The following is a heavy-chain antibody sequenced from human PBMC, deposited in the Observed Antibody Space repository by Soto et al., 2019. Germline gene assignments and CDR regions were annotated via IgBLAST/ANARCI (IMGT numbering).Heavy chain of an antibody. J-gene: IGHJ6*04. CDR1: GFTFSTHS. Sequence: EVQLVESRGGLVQPGGSLKLSCAAYGFTFSTHSMNWVRQAPGRGLEWVSYIHSSSSWEVYADSVRGRFTVSRDNAKNSLYLQMSSLRAEDTAVYYCVFDFWLVPTVWGKGTTVTVSS. CDR2: IHSSSSWE. V-gene: IGHV3-48*01. D-gene: IGHD3-3*01. CDR3: VFDFWLVPTV.